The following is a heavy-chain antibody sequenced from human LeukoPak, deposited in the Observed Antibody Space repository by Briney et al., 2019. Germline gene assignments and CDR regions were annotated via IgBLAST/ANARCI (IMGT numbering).Heavy chain of an antibody. D-gene: IGHD3-16*01. Sequence: SETLSLTCTVSGGSISTSSYYWGWIRQPPGKGLECIGNIYYSGSTYYNPSLKSRVTISVDTSKNQFSLKLSSVTAADTAVYYCAKDRLQRGGGDAFDIWGQGTMVTVSS. J-gene: IGHJ3*02. CDR3: AKDRLQRGGGDAFDI. V-gene: IGHV4-39*07. CDR1: GGSISTSSYY. CDR2: IYYSGST.